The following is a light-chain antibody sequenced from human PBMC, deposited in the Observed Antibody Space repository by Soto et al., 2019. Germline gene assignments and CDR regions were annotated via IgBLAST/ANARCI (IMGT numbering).Light chain of an antibody. CDR1: QSVSNY. CDR3: QHRSNWPRYT. CDR2: DAS. J-gene: IGKJ2*01. Sequence: EIVLTQSPATLSLSPGERATLSCRASQSVSNYLAWYQHKPGQAPRLLIYDASNRATGIPARFSGSGSRTDFNLTISSLESEDFAVYYCQHRSNWPRYTFGQGTKVDIK. V-gene: IGKV3-11*01.